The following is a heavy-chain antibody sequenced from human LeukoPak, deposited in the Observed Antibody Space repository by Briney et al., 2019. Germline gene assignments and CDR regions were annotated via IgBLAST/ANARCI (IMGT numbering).Heavy chain of an antibody. J-gene: IGHJ4*02. CDR3: GGSSGYFDY. Sequence: PSETLSLTCAVYGGSFSGYYWSWIRQPPGKGLEWIGEINHSGSTNYNPSLKSRVTISVDTSKNQFSLKLSSVTAADTAVYYCGGSSGYFDYWGQGTLVTVSS. CDR2: INHSGST. CDR1: GGSFSGYY. V-gene: IGHV4-34*01.